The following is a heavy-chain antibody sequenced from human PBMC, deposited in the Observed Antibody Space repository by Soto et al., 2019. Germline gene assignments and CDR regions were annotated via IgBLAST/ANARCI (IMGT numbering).Heavy chain of an antibody. CDR2: INHSGST. CDR3: ARGGGTGLDIVVVIAATHDRYFDY. J-gene: IGHJ4*02. Sequence: SEILSLTCAVYGGSFSGYYWSWIRQPPGKGLEWIGEINHSGSTNYNPSLKSRVTISVDTSKNQFSLKLSSVTAADTAVYYCARGGGTGLDIVVVIAATHDRYFDYWGQGTLVTVSS. CDR1: GGSFSGYY. V-gene: IGHV4-34*01. D-gene: IGHD2-15*01.